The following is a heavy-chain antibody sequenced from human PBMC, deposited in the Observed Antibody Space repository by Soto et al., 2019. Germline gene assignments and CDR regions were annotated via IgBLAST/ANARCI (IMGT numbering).Heavy chain of an antibody. D-gene: IGHD3-10*01. CDR3: ARGETRVWFGEKKRGYYYGMDV. CDR1: GGSISSYY. Sequence: SETLSLTCTVSGGSISSYYWSWIRQPPGKGLEWIGYIYYSGSTNYNPSLKSRVTISVDTSKNQFSLKLSSVTAADMAVYYCARGETRVWFGEKKRGYYYGMDVWGQGTTVTVSS. J-gene: IGHJ6*02. V-gene: IGHV4-59*01. CDR2: IYYSGST.